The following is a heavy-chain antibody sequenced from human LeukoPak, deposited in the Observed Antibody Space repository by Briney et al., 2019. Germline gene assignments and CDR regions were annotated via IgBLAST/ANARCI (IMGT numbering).Heavy chain of an antibody. CDR2: ISSSSSYI. CDR1: GFTFSSYS. Sequence: PGGSLRLSCAASGFTFSSYSMNWVRQAPGKGLEWVSSISSSSSYIYYADSVKGRFTISRDNAKNSLYLQMNSLRAEDTAVYYCARCGYRSAYGGGGGYYYYFMDVWGNGTTVTVSS. CDR3: ARCGYRSAYGGGGGYYYYFMDV. D-gene: IGHD5-18*01. J-gene: IGHJ6*03. V-gene: IGHV3-21*01.